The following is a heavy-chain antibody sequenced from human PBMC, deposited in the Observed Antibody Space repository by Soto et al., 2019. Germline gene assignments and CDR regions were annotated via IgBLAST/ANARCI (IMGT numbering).Heavy chain of an antibody. Sequence: SETLSLTCTVSGGSISSYYWSWIRQPPGKGLEWIGYIYYSGSTNYNPSLKSRVTISVDTSKNQFSLRLSSVTAADTAIYYCARDHPHSYGVYYFDYWGQGTPVTVSS. CDR2: IYYSGST. CDR3: ARDHPHSYGVYYFDY. V-gene: IGHV4-59*01. CDR1: GGSISSYY. D-gene: IGHD5-18*01. J-gene: IGHJ4*02.